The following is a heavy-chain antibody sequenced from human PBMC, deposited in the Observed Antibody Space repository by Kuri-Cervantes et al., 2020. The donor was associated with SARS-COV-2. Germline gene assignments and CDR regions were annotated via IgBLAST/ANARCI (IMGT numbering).Heavy chain of an antibody. CDR2: IIPIIGTA. Sequence: SVKVSCKASGGTFSSYAISWVRQAPGQGLEWMGGIIPIIGTANYAQKVQGRVTITTDESTSTAYMELSSLRSEDTAVYYCASTVLGLNSSGWYGYFDYWGQGTLVTVSS. D-gene: IGHD6-19*01. J-gene: IGHJ4*02. V-gene: IGHV1-69*05. CDR3: ASTVLGLNSSGWYGYFDY. CDR1: GGTFSSYA.